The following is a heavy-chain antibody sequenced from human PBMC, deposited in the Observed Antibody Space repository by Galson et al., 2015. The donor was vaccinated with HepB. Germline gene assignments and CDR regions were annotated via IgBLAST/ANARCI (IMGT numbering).Heavy chain of an antibody. V-gene: IGHV1-2*02. J-gene: IGHJ4*02. CDR2: INPNSSDT. CDR3: APLLQPRDY. CDR1: GYTLTDYY. Sequence: SVKVSCKASGYTLTDYYMHWVRQAPGQGLEWMGWINPNSSDTKYAQKFQGRVTMTRDTSISTAYMELSRLRSDDTAVYYYAPLLQPRDYWGQGTLVTVSS. D-gene: IGHD2-15*01.